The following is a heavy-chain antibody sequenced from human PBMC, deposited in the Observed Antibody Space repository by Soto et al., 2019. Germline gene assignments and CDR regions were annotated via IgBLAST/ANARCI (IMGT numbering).Heavy chain of an antibody. CDR1: GYSFSNYG. V-gene: IGHV1-18*01. D-gene: IGHD1-26*01. Sequence: QVQLLQSGAEVKKPGASVKVSCKVSGYSFSNYGITWVRQAPGQGLEWMGWISVYDGKTAYAQKVQDRATVTIDTSTSTAYMELRSLRSDDTAVYHCARAVPYSVGARLDYWGQGTLVTVSS. J-gene: IGHJ4*02. CDR2: ISVYDGKT. CDR3: ARAVPYSVGARLDY.